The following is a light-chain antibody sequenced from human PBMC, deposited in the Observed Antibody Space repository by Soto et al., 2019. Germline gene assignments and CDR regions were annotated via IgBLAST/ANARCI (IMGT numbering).Light chain of an antibody. J-gene: IGLJ2*01. CDR2: DVS. CDR3: CSYAGSYSVV. V-gene: IGLV2-11*01. Sequence: QSALTQPRSVSESPGQSVTICCTGTSSDVGGYNYVSWYQQHPGKAPKLMIYDVSKRPSGVPDRFSGSKSGNRASLTISGLQAEDEADYYCCSYAGSYSVVFGGGTKLTVL. CDR1: SSDVGGYNY.